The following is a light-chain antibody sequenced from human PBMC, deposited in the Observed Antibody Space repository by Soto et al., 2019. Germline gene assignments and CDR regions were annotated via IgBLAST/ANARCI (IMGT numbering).Light chain of an antibody. Sequence: QSVLTQPPSASGTPGQRVTISCSGSSSNIGSNTVNWYQQLPGTAPKLLIYSYNQRPSGVPDRFSGSKSVTSASLAISGLQSEDEADYYCAAWDDSLTGYVFGPGTKVTVL. V-gene: IGLV1-44*01. CDR1: SSNIGSNT. CDR2: SYN. CDR3: AAWDDSLTGYV. J-gene: IGLJ1*01.